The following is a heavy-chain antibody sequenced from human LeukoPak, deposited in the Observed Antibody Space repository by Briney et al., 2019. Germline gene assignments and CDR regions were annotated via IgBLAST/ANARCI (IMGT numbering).Heavy chain of an antibody. D-gene: IGHD4-23*01. Sequence: PSGTLSLTCAVYGGSFSGYYWSWIRQPPGKGLEWIGEINHSGSTNYNPSLKSRVTISVDTSKNQFSLKLSSVTAADTAVYYCAGVGGELDYWGQGTLVTVSS. CDR2: INHSGST. V-gene: IGHV4-34*01. CDR1: GGSFSGYY. CDR3: AGVGGELDY. J-gene: IGHJ4*02.